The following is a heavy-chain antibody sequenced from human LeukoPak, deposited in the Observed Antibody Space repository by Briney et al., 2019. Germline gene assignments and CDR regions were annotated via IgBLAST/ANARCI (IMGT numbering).Heavy chain of an antibody. J-gene: IGHJ6*03. CDR3: ARGASRIAAAGYYYYYYMDV. Sequence: GASVKVSCKASGYTFTSYDINWVRQATGQGLEWMGWMNPNSGNTGYAQKFQGRVTMTRNTSISTAYMELSSLRSEDTAAYYCARGASRIAAAGYYYYYYMDVWGKGTTVTVSS. CDR1: GYTFTSYD. V-gene: IGHV1-8*01. CDR2: MNPNSGNT. D-gene: IGHD6-13*01.